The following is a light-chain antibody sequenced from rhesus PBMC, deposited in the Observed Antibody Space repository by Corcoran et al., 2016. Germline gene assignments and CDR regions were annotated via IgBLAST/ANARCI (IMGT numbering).Light chain of an antibody. J-gene: IGKJ4*01. CDR3: QHHKVAPLT. CDR1: QAINNW. CDR2: SAS. V-gene: IGKV1-69*01. Sequence: DIQMTQSPSSLSASVGDRVTITCRASQAINNWLALYQQKPGQTPKLLLYSASNLEVGVPTRFSGSGCGTHFTLTISILQPEDIATYHFQHHKVAPLTFGGGTKVEIK.